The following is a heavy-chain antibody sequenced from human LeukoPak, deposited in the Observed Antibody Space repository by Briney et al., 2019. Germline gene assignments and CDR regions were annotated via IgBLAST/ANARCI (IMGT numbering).Heavy chain of an antibody. Sequence: GGSLRLSCAASGFTFSTYAMSWVRQAPGKGLEWVSAISDSGGSTYYADSVKGWFTISRDNSKNTLYLQMNSLRAEDTAVYYCGTTVTPGGWFDPWGQGTLVTVSS. D-gene: IGHD4-17*01. V-gene: IGHV3-23*01. CDR1: GFTFSTYA. CDR2: ISDSGGST. J-gene: IGHJ5*02. CDR3: GTTVTPGGWFDP.